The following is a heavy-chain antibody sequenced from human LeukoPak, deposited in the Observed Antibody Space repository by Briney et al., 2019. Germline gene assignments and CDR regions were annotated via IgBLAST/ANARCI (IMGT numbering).Heavy chain of an antibody. J-gene: IGHJ6*02. V-gene: IGHV3-23*01. CDR2: ISGSGGST. Sequence: GSLRLSCAASGFTFSSYAMSWVRQAPGKGLEWVSAISGSGGSTYYADSVKGRFTISRDNSKNTLYLQMNSLRAEDTAVYYCAKDWQLVLGYYYGMDVWGQGTTVTVSS. CDR1: GFTFSSYA. D-gene: IGHD6-6*01. CDR3: AKDWQLVLGYYYGMDV.